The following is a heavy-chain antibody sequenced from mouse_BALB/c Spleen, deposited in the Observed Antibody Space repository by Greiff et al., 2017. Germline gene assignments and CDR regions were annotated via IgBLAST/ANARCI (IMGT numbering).Heavy chain of an antibody. Sequence: EVKLLESGPGLVKPSQSLSLTCSVTGYSITSGYYWNWLRQFPGNKLEWMGYISYDGSNNYNPSLKNRISITRDTSKNQFFLKLNSVTTEDTATYYCAREGPYYYGSSDWGQGTTLTVSS. V-gene: IGHV3-6*02. CDR3: AREGPYYYGSSD. CDR2: ISYDGSN. CDR1: GYSITSGYY. D-gene: IGHD1-1*01. J-gene: IGHJ2*01.